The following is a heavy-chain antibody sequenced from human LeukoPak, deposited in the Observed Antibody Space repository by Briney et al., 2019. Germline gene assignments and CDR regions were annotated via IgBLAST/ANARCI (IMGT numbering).Heavy chain of an antibody. CDR2: ISSSSSTI. V-gene: IGHV3-48*01. Sequence: GGSLRLSCAASGFTFSSYSMNWVRQAPGKGLEWVSYISSSSSTIYYADSVKGRFTISRDNAKNSLYLQMNSLRAEDTAVYYCAKPYYSGSGSYGGMDVWGQGTTVTVSS. D-gene: IGHD3-10*01. CDR3: AKPYYSGSGSYGGMDV. J-gene: IGHJ6*02. CDR1: GFTFSSYS.